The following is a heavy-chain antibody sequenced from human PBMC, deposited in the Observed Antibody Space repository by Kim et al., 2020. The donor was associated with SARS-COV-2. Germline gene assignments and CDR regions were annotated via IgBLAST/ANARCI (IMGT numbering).Heavy chain of an antibody. CDR3: ARSRRGGNFLFDS. D-gene: IGHD2-21*02. J-gene: IGHJ4*02. V-gene: IGHV3-11*01. Sequence: SAKCGTGQFTTSRDNAKNSLYMQMSSLRAEDTTVYYCARSRRGGNFLFDSWGQGTLVTVSS.